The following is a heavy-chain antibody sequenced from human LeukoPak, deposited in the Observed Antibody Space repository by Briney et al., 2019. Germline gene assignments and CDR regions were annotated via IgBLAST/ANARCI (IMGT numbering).Heavy chain of an antibody. V-gene: IGHV1-69*05. CDR1: GGTFSSHP. Sequence: SVKVSCKAAGGTFSSHPISRVRQAPGQGLEWMGRIIPIFGTANYAQKFQGRVTITTDESTSTAYMELSSLRSEDTAVYYCARTRIGYGDYIDYWGQGTLVTVSS. J-gene: IGHJ4*02. CDR3: ARTRIGYGDYIDY. CDR2: IIPIFGTA. D-gene: IGHD4-17*01.